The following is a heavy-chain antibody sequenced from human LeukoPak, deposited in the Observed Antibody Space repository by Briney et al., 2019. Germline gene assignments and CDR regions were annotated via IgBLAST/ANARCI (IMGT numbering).Heavy chain of an antibody. CDR1: GYTFTSYG. J-gene: IGHJ4*02. Sequence: ASVKVSCKASGYTFTSYGISCVRQAPGQGLEWMGWISAYNGNTNYAQKLQGRVTITTDTSTSTAYMELRSLRSDDTAVYYCARDCGGGCYSGSDYWGQGTLVTVSS. CDR2: ISAYNGNT. V-gene: IGHV1-18*01. CDR3: ARDCGGGCYSGSDY. D-gene: IGHD2-21*02.